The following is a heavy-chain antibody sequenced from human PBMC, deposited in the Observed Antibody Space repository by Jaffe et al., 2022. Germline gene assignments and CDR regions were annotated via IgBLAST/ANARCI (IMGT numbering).Heavy chain of an antibody. CDR2: ISWNSGSI. D-gene: IGHD6-13*01. CDR3: AKGSYSSSWYGDYFDY. Sequence: EVQLVESGGGLVQPGRSLRLSCAASGFTFDDYAMHWVRQAPGKGLEWVSGISWNSGSIGYADSVKGRFTISRDNAKNSLYLQMNSLRAEDTALYYCAKGSYSSSWYGDYFDYWGQGTLVTVSS. V-gene: IGHV3-9*01. J-gene: IGHJ4*02. CDR1: GFTFDDYA.